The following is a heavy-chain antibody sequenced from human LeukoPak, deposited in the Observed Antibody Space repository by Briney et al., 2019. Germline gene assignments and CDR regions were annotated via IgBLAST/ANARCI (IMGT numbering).Heavy chain of an antibody. J-gene: IGHJ4*02. CDR3: TRDFVF. CDR1: GFAFSTYW. D-gene: IGHD3-3*01. CDR2: ISLDRSVK. Sequence: TGGSLRLSCAASGFAFSTYWMGWVRQAPGKGLEWVGNISLDRSVKHYVDSVRGRFTSSRDNARNSVYLQMSALKVEDTAVYYCTRDFVFWGQGSLVTASS. V-gene: IGHV3-7*01.